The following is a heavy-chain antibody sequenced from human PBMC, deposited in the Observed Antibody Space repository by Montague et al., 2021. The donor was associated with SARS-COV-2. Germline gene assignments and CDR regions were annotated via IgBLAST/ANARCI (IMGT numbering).Heavy chain of an antibody. D-gene: IGHD6-19*01. CDR2: ISSSSSYI. CDR3: ARDRDSSGWFDY. Sequence: SLRLSCAASGFTFSSYSMNWVRQAPGKGLEWVSSISSSSSYIYYADSXKGRFTISRDNAKNSLYLQMNSLRAEDTAMYYCARDRDSSGWFDYWGQGTLVTVSS. CDR1: GFTFSSYS. J-gene: IGHJ4*02. V-gene: IGHV3-21*01.